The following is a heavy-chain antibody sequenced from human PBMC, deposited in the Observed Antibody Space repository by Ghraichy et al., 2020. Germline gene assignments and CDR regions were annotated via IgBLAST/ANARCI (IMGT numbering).Heavy chain of an antibody. CDR3: AREVPAADGAFDI. CDR2: ISSSSSYI. Sequence: SCAASGFTFSSYSLNWVRQAPGKGLEWVSSISSSSSYIYYADSVKGRFTISRDNAKNSLYLQMNSLRAEDTAVYYCAREVPAADGAFDIWGQGTMVTVSS. V-gene: IGHV3-21*01. CDR1: GFTFSSYS. D-gene: IGHD2-2*01. J-gene: IGHJ3*02.